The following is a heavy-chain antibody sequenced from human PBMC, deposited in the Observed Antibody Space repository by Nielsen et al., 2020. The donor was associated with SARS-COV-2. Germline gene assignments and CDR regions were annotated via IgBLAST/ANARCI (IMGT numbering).Heavy chain of an antibody. J-gene: IGHJ3*02. V-gene: IGHV5-51*01. CDR2: IYPGNSDT. Sequence: KVSCKGSGYSFSSYWIAWVRQMPGKGLEWMGIIYPGNSDTRYSPSFQGQVTISADKSTSTAYLQWSSLKASDTAMYYCGRHLSVVHKGLEIWGQGTMVTVSS. D-gene: IGHD1-1*01. CDR1: GYSFSSYW. CDR3: GRHLSVVHKGLEI.